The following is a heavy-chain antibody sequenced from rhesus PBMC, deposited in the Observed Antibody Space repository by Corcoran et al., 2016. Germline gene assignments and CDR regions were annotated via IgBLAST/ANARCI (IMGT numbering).Heavy chain of an antibody. CDR2: ISGSGGSP. CDR1: GDSISSNY. Sequence: QLQLQESGPGLVKPSETLTLTCAASGDSISSNYWTWIRPPPGKGLEWIGRISGSGGSPDYNPALKSRVTISTDTSKEQFSLKMRSVTAADTAVYYCARFYGLLDYWGQGVLVTVSS. D-gene: IGHD4-29*01. V-gene: IGHV4-173*01. J-gene: IGHJ4*01. CDR3: ARFYGLLDY.